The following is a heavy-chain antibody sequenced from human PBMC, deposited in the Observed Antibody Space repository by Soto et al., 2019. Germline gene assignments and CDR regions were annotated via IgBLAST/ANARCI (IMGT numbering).Heavy chain of an antibody. CDR2: ISSSGYTV. CDR1: RFTFSTCE. CDR3: VRYCSTTLCNGVAPRTFHX. Sequence: GGSLRLSCAASRFTFSTCEMNWVRQAPGKGLEWVSYISSSGYTVYYAESVKVRFTISRDNTSNSLYLQMNSLRDEETAIYYCVRYCSTTLCNGVAPRTFHXWGQGTLVTVSX. V-gene: IGHV3-48*03. J-gene: IGHJ4*02. D-gene: IGHD2-2*01.